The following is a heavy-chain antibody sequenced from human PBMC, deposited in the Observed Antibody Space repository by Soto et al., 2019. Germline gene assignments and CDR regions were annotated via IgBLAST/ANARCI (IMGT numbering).Heavy chain of an antibody. CDR1: GGTFSRYV. Sequence: QVQLVQSGAEVKKPGSPVKVSCKVSGGTFSRYVISWVRQAPGQGLEWMGGIIPIYGTANYAQKFQGRVTITADASTRTAYMELSSLRSEDTAVYYCAKDRRADWESYYYYAMDVWGQGTTVTVSS. CDR3: AKDRRADWESYYYYAMDV. V-gene: IGHV1-69*01. J-gene: IGHJ6*02. CDR2: IIPIYGTA. D-gene: IGHD1-26*01.